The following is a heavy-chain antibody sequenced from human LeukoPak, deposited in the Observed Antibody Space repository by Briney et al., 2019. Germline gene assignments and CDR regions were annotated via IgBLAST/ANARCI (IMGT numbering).Heavy chain of an antibody. Sequence: ASVKVSCKASGYTFTTYYMHWVRQAPGQGLEWMGMINPSGGTTSYAQKLQGRVTMTRDTSTSTVYMELSSLRFEDTAVFYCARAKGLFNYWGQGTLVTVSS. CDR1: GYTFTTYY. J-gene: IGHJ4*02. CDR2: INPSGGTT. V-gene: IGHV1-46*04. CDR3: ARAKGLFNY.